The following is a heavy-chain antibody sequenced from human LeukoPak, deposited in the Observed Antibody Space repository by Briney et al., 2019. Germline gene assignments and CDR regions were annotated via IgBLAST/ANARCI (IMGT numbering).Heavy chain of an antibody. J-gene: IGHJ4*01. D-gene: IGHD3-22*01. CDR1: GSSINNNF. V-gene: IGHV4-59*08. CDR2: IYSSGSA. CDR3: ARHRDYYDT. Sequence: PSETLSLTCTVSGSSINNNFWTWIRQPPGKGLEWIGYIYSSGSAKYNPSLKSRVIISGDTSKNQISLNLTYVTAADTAVYFCARHRDYYDTWGHGTLVTVSS.